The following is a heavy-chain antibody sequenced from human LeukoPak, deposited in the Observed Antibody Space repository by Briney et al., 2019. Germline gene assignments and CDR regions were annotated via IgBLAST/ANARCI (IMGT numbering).Heavy chain of an antibody. D-gene: IGHD4-17*01. CDR3: ARQSSMTTDDY. CDR2: ISSSSSYI. J-gene: IGHJ4*02. V-gene: IGHV3-21*01. Sequence: GGSLRLSCAASGFTFSSYSMSWVRQVPGKGLEWVSSISSSSSYIYYADSVKGRFTISRDNAKNSLYLQMNSLRAEDTAVYYCARQSSMTTDDYWGQGTLVTVSS. CDR1: GFTFSSYS.